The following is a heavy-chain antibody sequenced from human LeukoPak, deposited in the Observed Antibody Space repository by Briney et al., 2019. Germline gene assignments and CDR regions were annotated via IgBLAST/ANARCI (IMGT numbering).Heavy chain of an antibody. CDR3: ARRGRNYYGSGSRGYWFDP. J-gene: IGHJ5*02. D-gene: IGHD3-10*01. CDR1: GGSFSGYY. Sequence: SETLSLTCAVYGGSFSGYYWSWIRQPPGKGLEWIGEINHSGSTNYNPSLKSRVTISVDTSKNQFSLKLSSVTAADTAVYYCARRGRNYYGSGSRGYWFDPWGQGTLVTVSS. CDR2: INHSGST. V-gene: IGHV4-34*01.